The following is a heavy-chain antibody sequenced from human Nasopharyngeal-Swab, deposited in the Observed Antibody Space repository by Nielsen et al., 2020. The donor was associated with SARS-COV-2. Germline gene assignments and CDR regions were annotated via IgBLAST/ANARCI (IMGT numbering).Heavy chain of an antibody. CDR2: ISSSGSTI. V-gene: IGHV3-11*04. CDR3: ARGLWSSLRLLGGMDV. J-gene: IGHJ6*02. CDR1: GFTFSDYY. Sequence: GESLKISCAASGFTFSDYYMSWIRQAPGKGLEWVSYISSSGSTIYYADSVKGRFTIFRDNAKNSLYLQMNSLRAEDTAVYYCARGLWSSLRLLGGMDVWGQGTTVTVSS. D-gene: IGHD4/OR15-4a*01.